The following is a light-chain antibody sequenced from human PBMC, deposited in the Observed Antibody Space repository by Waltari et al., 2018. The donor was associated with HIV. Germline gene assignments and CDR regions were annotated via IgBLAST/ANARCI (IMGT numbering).Light chain of an antibody. CDR2: YDH. J-gene: IGLJ3*02. Sequence: NFILTQPHSVSGSPGKTVTISCTRTSGTIASNYVHWFQQRPGRAPTTVLYYDHHRPSRVPDRFAGTIDRSSNSAYLMISGLQTEDEADYYCQSFDSNNHWVFGGGTKLTVL. CDR1: SGTIASNY. V-gene: IGLV6-57*03. CDR3: QSFDSNNHWV.